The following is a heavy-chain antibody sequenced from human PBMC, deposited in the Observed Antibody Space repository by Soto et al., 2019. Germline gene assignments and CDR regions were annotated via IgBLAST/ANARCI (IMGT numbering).Heavy chain of an antibody. J-gene: IGHJ6*02. Sequence: QVQLVQSGPEVRKPGASVKVSCEASGYTFTTSGISWVRQVPGQGLEWMGWISTYNGDTNSAQNFQGRVLMTADTSTGTAYMELMSLKSDDTAVYYCARQGSLPYYYYGLDVWGQGTIVTVSS. D-gene: IGHD1-26*01. CDR2: ISTYNGDT. V-gene: IGHV1-18*01. CDR3: ARQGSLPYYYYGLDV. CDR1: GYTFTTSG.